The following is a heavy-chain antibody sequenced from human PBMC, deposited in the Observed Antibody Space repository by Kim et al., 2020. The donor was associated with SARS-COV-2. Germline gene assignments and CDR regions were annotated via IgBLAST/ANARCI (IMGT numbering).Heavy chain of an antibody. Sequence: GGSLRLSCEASGFMFRNYAMTWVRQAPGKGLEWVSGISGSGEATYYRDSIKGRFTISRDNSKNTVYLEMSSLRGEDTAVYYCAKGMVGVMYPPDYWGQGTLVSVSS. CDR3: AKGMVGVMYPPDY. V-gene: IGHV3-23*01. D-gene: IGHD3-16*01. CDR2: ISGSGEAT. J-gene: IGHJ4*02. CDR1: GFMFRNYA.